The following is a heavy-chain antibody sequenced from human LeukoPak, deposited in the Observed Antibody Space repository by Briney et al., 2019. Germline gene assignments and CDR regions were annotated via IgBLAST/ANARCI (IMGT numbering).Heavy chain of an antibody. CDR1: GFTFDDYA. D-gene: IGHD6-13*01. V-gene: IGHV3-9*01. Sequence: GGSLRLSCAASGFTFDDYAMHWVRQAPGKGLEWVSGISWNSGSIGYADSVKGRFTISRDNAKNSLYLQMNSLRAEDTAVYYCARLEYSSSWPYYYYYYYMDVWGKGTTVTVSS. J-gene: IGHJ6*03. CDR3: ARLEYSSSWPYYYYYYYMDV. CDR2: ISWNSGSI.